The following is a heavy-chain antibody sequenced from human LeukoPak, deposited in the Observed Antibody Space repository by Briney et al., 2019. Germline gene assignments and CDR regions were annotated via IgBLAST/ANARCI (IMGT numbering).Heavy chain of an antibody. CDR1: GFTFSDYY. CDR2: ISGSSSYT. Sequence: PGGSLRLSCAASGFTFSDYYMSWIRQAPGKGLEWVSYISGSSSYTNYADSVKGRFTISRDNAKNSLYLQMNSLRAEDTAVYYCARSSGYLLPFDYWGQGTLVTVSS. D-gene: IGHD3-3*01. J-gene: IGHJ4*02. CDR3: ARSSGYLLPFDY. V-gene: IGHV3-11*06.